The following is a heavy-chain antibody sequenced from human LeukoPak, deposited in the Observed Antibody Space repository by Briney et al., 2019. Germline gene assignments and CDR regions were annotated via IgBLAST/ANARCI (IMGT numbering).Heavy chain of an antibody. CDR3: ARKENILTGYYDH. V-gene: IGHV3-21*01. CDR1: GFTFSSYT. CDR2: ISSDSNYI. D-gene: IGHD3-9*01. Sequence: GGPLRLSCAASGFTFSSYTMNWVRQAPGKGLEWVPSISSDSNYIYYADSVKGRFTISRDNAWNSLYLQMNSLRAEDTAVYYCARKENILTGYYDHWGQGTLVTVSS. J-gene: IGHJ5*02.